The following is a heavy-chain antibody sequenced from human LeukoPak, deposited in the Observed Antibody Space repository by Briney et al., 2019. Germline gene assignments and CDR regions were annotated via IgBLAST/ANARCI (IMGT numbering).Heavy chain of an antibody. CDR2: IKQGGSEK. J-gene: IGHJ4*02. V-gene: IGHV3-7*04. CDR3: TGETYYFDY. CDR1: GFTFSSYW. Sequence: GGSLRLSCAASGFTFSSYWMSWVRQAPGKGLEWVANIKQGGSEKYYVDSVKGRFAISRDNAKNSLYLQMNSLRAEDTAVYYCTGETYYFDYWGQGALVTVSS.